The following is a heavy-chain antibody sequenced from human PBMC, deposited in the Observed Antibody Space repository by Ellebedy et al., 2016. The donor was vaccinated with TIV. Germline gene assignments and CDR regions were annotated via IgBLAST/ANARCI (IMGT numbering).Heavy chain of an antibody. D-gene: IGHD5-18*01. CDR2: ISSSSSYI. CDR1: GFTFSSYS. J-gene: IGHJ4*02. CDR3: ARAQLRDTEPFDY. Sequence: GGFLRLSXAASGFTFSSYSMNWVRQAPGKGLEWVSSISSSSSYIYYADSVKGRFTISRDNAKNSLYLQMNSLRAEDTAVYYCARAQLRDTEPFDYWGQGTLVTVSS. V-gene: IGHV3-21*01.